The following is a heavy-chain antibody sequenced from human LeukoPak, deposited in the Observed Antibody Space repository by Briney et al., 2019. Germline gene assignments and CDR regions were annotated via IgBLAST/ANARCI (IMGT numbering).Heavy chain of an antibody. Sequence: SVKVSCKASGGTFSSYAISWVRQAPGQGLEWMGRIIPILGTANYAQKFQGRVTITTDESTSTAYMELGSLRSEDTAVYYCARSPMVRGVIIDNWFDPWGQGTLVTVSS. D-gene: IGHD3-10*01. CDR3: ARSPMVRGVIIDNWFDP. CDR2: IIPILGTA. J-gene: IGHJ5*02. CDR1: GGTFSSYA. V-gene: IGHV1-69*11.